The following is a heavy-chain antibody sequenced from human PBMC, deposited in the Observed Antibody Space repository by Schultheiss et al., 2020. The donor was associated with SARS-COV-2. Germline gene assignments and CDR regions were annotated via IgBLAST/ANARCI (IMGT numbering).Heavy chain of an antibody. Sequence: SETLSLTCTVSGGSISSGDYYWSWIRQPPGKGLEWIGYIYYSGSTYYNPSLKSRVTISVDRSKNQFSLKLSSVTAADTAVYYCARVSTRGRYFDYWGQGTLVTVSS. D-gene: IGHD3-10*01. V-gene: IGHV4-30-4*01. CDR3: ARVSTRGRYFDY. J-gene: IGHJ4*02. CDR2: IYYSGST. CDR1: GGSISSGDYY.